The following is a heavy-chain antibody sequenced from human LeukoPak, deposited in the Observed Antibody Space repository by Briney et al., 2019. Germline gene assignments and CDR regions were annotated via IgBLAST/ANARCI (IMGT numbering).Heavy chain of an antibody. V-gene: IGHV4-39*01. D-gene: IGHD2-15*01. CDR2: IYYSGST. J-gene: IGHJ6*03. CDR3: ARGYCSGGSCYHPYYYYYYYMDV. CDR1: GGSISSSSYY. Sequence: SETLSLTCTVSGGSISSSSYYWGWIRQPPGKGLEWIGSIYYSGSTYYNPSLKSRVTISVDTSKNQFSLKLSSVTAADTAVYYCARGYCSGGSCYHPYYYYYYYMDVWGKGTTVTVSS.